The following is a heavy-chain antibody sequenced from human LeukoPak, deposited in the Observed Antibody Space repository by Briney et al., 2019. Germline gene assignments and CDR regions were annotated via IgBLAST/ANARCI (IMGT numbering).Heavy chain of an antibody. CDR3: ARFRGAFDI. J-gene: IGHJ3*02. V-gene: IGHV1-3*01. Sequence: KFQGRVTITRDTSANTVYLELTSLKSDDTAVCYCARFRGAFDIWGQGTMVTVSS.